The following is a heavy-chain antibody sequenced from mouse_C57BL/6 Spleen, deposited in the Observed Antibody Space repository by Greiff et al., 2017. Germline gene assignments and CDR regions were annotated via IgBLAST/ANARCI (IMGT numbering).Heavy chain of an antibody. V-gene: IGHV5-17*01. J-gene: IGHJ4*01. Sequence: EVKVEESGGGLVKPGGSLKLSCAASGFTFSDYGMHWVRQAPEKGLEWVAYISSGSSTIYYADTVKGRFTISRDNAKNTLFLQMTSLRSEDTAMYYCARPYYYGSTLYAMDYWGQGTSVTVSS. CDR2: ISSGSSTI. CDR1: GFTFSDYG. CDR3: ARPYYYGSTLYAMDY. D-gene: IGHD1-1*01.